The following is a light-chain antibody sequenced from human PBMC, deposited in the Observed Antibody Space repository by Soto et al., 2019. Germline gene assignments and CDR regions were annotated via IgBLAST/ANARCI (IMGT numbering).Light chain of an antibody. CDR1: QSISSY. J-gene: IGKJ1*01. CDR3: QQTYSAPRRT. CDR2: AAS. V-gene: IGKV1-39*01. Sequence: DIQMTQSPSSLSASVGDRVTISCRASQSISSYLNWYQQKPGRAPKLLIYAASSLQGGVPSRFSGSGSGTDFTLTISSLQHEDFATYYCQQTYSAPRRTFGQGTKVEIK.